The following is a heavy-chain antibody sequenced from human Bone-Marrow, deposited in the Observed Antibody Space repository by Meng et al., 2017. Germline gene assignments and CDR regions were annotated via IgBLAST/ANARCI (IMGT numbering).Heavy chain of an antibody. CDR2: IDWDDDK. CDR1: GFSLSTSGMC. CDR3: ARIKDYGDYPAGLGPHDY. J-gene: IGHJ4*02. D-gene: IGHD4-17*01. Sequence: SGPTLVTPTQTLTLTCTFAGFSLSTSGMCVSWVRQPPWKALEWLALIDWDDDKYYSTSLKTRLTISKDTSKNQVVLTMTNMDPVDTATYYCARIKDYGDYPAGLGPHDYWGQGTLITVSS. V-gene: IGHV2-70*20.